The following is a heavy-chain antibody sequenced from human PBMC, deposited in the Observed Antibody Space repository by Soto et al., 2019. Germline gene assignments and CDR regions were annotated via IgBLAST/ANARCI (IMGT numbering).Heavy chain of an antibody. D-gene: IGHD4-17*01. CDR2: IYHSGST. Sequence: SETLSLTCAVSGGSISSGGYSWSWIRQPPGKGLEWIGYIYHSGSTYYNPSLKSRVTISVDRSKNQFSLKLSSVTAADTAVYYCATYLNYGDYERSRWFDPWGQGTLVTVSS. CDR3: ATYLNYGDYERSRWFDP. J-gene: IGHJ5*02. CDR1: GGSISSGGYS. V-gene: IGHV4-30-2*01.